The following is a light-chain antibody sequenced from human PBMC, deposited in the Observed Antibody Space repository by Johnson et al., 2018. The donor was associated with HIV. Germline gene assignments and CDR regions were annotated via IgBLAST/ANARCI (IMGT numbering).Light chain of an antibody. CDR1: SSNIGNNY. CDR2: DNN. V-gene: IGLV1-51*01. CDR3: GTWDSSLSAGWV. J-gene: IGLJ1*01. Sequence: QSILTQPPSVSAAPGQKVNISCSGSSSNIGNNYVSWYQQLPGTAPKLLIYDNNKRPSGIPDRFSGSKSGTSATLGITGLQTGDEADYYCGTWDSSLSAGWVFGPGTMFTVL.